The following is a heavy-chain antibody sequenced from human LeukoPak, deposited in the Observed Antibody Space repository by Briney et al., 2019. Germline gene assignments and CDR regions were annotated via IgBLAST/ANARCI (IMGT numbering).Heavy chain of an antibody. J-gene: IGHJ4*02. D-gene: IGHD2-21*01. Sequence: GGSLRLSCVASGFTFSTYDMTWVRQAPGKGLEWVSSISVSGGGTYYAVSVGGRFPISRDISENTLFLHMNSLRAEDTAVYYCVKDWRDDSNCGNDCLQYWGQGTLVTVSS. V-gene: IGHV3-23*01. CDR3: VKDWRDDSNCGNDCLQY. CDR1: GFTFSTYD. CDR2: ISVSGGGT.